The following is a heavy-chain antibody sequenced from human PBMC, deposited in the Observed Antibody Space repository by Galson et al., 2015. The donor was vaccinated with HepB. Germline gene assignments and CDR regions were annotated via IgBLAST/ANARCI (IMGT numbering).Heavy chain of an antibody. D-gene: IGHD5-18*01. J-gene: IGHJ4*02. CDR2: ISSSSSYI. V-gene: IGHV3-21*01. CDR3: ARAGYSYGYPTWGTNY. Sequence: LRLSCAASGFTFSSYSMNWVRQAPGKGLELVSSISSSSSYIYYADSVKGRFTISRDDPKNSLYLQMNSLRAEDTAVYYCARAGYSYGYPTWGTNYWGQGTLVTVSS. CDR1: GFTFSSYS.